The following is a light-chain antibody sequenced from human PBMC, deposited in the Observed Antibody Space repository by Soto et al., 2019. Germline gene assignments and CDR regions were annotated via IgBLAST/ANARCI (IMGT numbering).Light chain of an antibody. CDR1: QGINNW. CDR2: AAS. V-gene: IGKV1D-16*01. Sequence: DIHMSQSPSSLSASFGDRVTITSRASQGINNWLAWYQQKPGKAPKSLIFAASSLQSGVPSRFSGSGSGTEFTPTISSLQPDDFATYYCQHYNSHSEAFGQGTRWRS. CDR3: QHYNSHSEA. J-gene: IGKJ1*01.